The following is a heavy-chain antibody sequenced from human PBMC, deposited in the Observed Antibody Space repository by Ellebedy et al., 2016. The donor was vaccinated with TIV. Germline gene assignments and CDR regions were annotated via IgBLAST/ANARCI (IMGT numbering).Heavy chain of an antibody. D-gene: IGHD2/OR15-2a*01. CDR3: ARSPKDHFYHGMDV. Sequence: GGSLRLSCAASGFSFSSYAMSWVRQAPGKGLQWVTGIIGSGGSTNYVASVRGRFTISRDNSKNTLFLQMNSLRGEDTAVYYCARSPKDHFYHGMDVWGQGTTVIVSS. V-gene: IGHV3-23*01. J-gene: IGHJ6*02. CDR1: GFSFSSYA. CDR2: IIGSGGST.